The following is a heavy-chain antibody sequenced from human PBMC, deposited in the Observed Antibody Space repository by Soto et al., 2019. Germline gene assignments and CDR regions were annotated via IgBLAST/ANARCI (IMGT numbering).Heavy chain of an antibody. CDR1: GITFSNAW. D-gene: IGHD6-13*01. CDR3: TTTRPGTNVFDN. J-gene: IGHJ3*02. V-gene: IGHV3-15*01. CDR2: IRSKTDGGTT. Sequence: PGGSLRLSCAASGITFSNAWMNWVRQAPGKGLEYIGRIRSKTDGGTTEYAAPVEGRFTISRDDSKNTLYLQMGGLKTEHTAVYYCTTTRPGTNVFDNWGQGTLVTVSS.